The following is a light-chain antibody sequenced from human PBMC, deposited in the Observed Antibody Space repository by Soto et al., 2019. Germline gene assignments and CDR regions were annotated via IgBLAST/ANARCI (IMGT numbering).Light chain of an antibody. CDR3: QKFNSVPT. CDR2: AAS. J-gene: IGKJ4*01. CDR1: HGINNY. Sequence: DVQLTQSPSSLSASVGDRVTITCRASHGINNYLAWYQQKTGKVPNLLIYAASTLQSGVPSRFSGRGSGTDFTLTISSLQPEDVATYYCQKFNSVPTFGGGTKVEI. V-gene: IGKV1-27*01.